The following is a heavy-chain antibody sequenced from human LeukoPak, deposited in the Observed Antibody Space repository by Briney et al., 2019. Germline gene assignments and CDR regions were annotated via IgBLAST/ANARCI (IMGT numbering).Heavy chain of an antibody. CDR3: ARHERTSYCNGGSCELLDD. J-gene: IGHJ4*02. CDR2: VYYTGSN. V-gene: IGHV4-39*01. D-gene: IGHD2-15*01. CDR1: GGSISSVTDH. Sequence: SETLSLTCTVSGGSISSVTDHWGWIRQPPGKGLEWIGVVYYTGSNYNNPSLKRRVTLSVDTSKNQFALKLSSVTAADTAVYYCARHERTSYCNGGSCELLDDWGQGTLVTVSS.